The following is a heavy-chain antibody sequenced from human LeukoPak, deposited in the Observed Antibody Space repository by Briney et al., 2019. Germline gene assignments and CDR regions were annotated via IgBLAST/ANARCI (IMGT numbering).Heavy chain of an antibody. V-gene: IGHV3-33*01. J-gene: IGHJ4*02. CDR1: GFTFSSYG. Sequence: GGSLRLSCAVSGFTFSSYGMHWVRQAPGKGLEWMAVIWYDGSNKYYADSVKGRFTISRDNTKNSLYLQMNSLRVEDTAVFYCARDQYDTWSRRGNFDSWGQGTLVIVSS. D-gene: IGHD3-3*01. CDR3: ARDQYDTWSRRGNFDS. CDR2: IWYDGSNK.